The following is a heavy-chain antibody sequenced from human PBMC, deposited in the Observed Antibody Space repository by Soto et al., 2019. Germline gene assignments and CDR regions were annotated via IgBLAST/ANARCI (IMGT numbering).Heavy chain of an antibody. CDR3: AKDPYVVVTAIRGY. J-gene: IGHJ4*02. CDR1: GFTFSSYA. Sequence: EVQLLESGVGLVQPGGSLRLSCAASGFTFSSYAMSWVRQAPGKGLEWVSAISGSGGSTYYADSVKGRFTISRDNSKNTLYLQMNSLRAEDTAVYYCAKDPYVVVTAIRGYWGQGTLVTVSS. D-gene: IGHD2-21*02. CDR2: ISGSGGST. V-gene: IGHV3-23*01.